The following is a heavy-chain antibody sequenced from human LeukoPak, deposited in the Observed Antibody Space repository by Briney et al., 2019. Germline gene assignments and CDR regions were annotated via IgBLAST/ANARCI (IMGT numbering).Heavy chain of an antibody. V-gene: IGHV4-59*01. CDR2: IYYSGST. D-gene: IGHD3-10*01. J-gene: IGHJ4*02. CDR3: ARALPPLGTMVRD. CDR1: GGSISSYY. Sequence: SETLSLTCTVSGGSISSYYWSWIRQPPGKGLEWIGYIYYSGSTNYNPSLKSRVTISVDTSKNQFSLKLSSVTAADTAVYYCARALPPLGTMVRDWGQETLVTVSS.